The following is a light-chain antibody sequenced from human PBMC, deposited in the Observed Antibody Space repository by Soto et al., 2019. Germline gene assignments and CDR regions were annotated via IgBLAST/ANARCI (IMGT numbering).Light chain of an antibody. CDR2: GDN. CDR3: QSFDNSLTAGV. V-gene: IGLV1-40*01. CDR1: SSNFGAGYD. J-gene: IGLJ3*02. Sequence: QSVLTQPPSVSGAPGQRVTISCTGSSSNFGAGYDVHWYQQFPGTAPKLLIYGDNNRPSGVPDRFSGSKSGTSASLAITGLQAEDEADYYCQSFDNSLTAGVFGGGTKVTVL.